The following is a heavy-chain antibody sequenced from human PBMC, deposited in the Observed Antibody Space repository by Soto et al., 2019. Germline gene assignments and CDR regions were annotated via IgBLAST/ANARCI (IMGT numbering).Heavy chain of an antibody. J-gene: IGHJ4*02. CDR1: GYTFASYG. CDR3: AREGSGEMNISADY. V-gene: IGHV1-18*01. D-gene: IGHD1-20*01. Sequence: QVQLLQSGAEVKKPGASVKVSCTASGYTFASYGISWLRQAPGQGLEWLGWVSTYSPKTVYAQKFQGRVTRTTDTSTTTAYMELTSLTSNDTAVYYCAREGSGEMNISADYWGPGPRVPVSS. CDR2: VSTYSPKT.